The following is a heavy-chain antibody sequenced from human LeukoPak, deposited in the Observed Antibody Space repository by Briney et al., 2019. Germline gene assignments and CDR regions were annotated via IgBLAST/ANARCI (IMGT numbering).Heavy chain of an antibody. CDR2: IYYSGST. CDR3: ARDANDYYYYMDV. J-gene: IGHJ6*03. Sequence: PSETLSLTCTVSGGSISSHYWSWIRQPPGKGPEWIGYIYYSGSTNYNPSLKSRVTISVDTSKNQFSLKLSSVTAADTAVYYCARDANDYYYYMDVWGKGTTVTVSS. V-gene: IGHV4-59*11. CDR1: GGSISSHY.